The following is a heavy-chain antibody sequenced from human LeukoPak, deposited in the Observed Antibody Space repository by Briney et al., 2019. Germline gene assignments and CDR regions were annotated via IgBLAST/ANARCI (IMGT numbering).Heavy chain of an antibody. CDR2: IYYSKNT. CDR3: VSPRGFSYGYFDY. D-gene: IGHD5-18*01. Sequence: PSETLSLTGTVSGGSISSSSAYWAWIRQPPGKGLEWIGSIYYSKNTYYNPSLKSRVTISADTSKNQFSLTLGSVSATDTAVYYCVSPRGFSYGYFDYWGQGTLVTVSS. V-gene: IGHV4-39*01. CDR1: GGSISSSSAY. J-gene: IGHJ4*02.